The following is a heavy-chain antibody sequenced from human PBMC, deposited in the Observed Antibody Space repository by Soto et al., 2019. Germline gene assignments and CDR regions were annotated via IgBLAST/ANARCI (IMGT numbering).Heavy chain of an antibody. J-gene: IGHJ5*02. CDR1: GFTFSSYA. D-gene: IGHD6-19*01. CDR2: ISVSGGST. V-gene: IGHV3-23*01. CDR3: ASAKGYSSGWYTLDS. Sequence: GGSLRLSCAASGFTFSSYAMSWVRQAPGKGREWVSAISVSGGSTYYAGSVTGRFTISRDNSKNTLYLQMNGLRPDDTAVCYWASAKGYSSGWYTLDSWGRGTLVTLSS.